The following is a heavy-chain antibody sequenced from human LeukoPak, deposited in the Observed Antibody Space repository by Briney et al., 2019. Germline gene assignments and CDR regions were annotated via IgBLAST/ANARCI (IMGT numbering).Heavy chain of an antibody. D-gene: IGHD2-2*01. CDR1: GFTFDDYA. CDR3: AKALGYCSSTSCYYDAFDI. J-gene: IGHJ3*02. CDR2: ISWNSGSI. V-gene: IGHV3-9*01. Sequence: GGSLRLSCAASGFTFDDYAMHWVRQAPGKGLEWVSGISWNSGSIGYADSVKGRFTISRDNAKNSLYLQMNSLRAEDTALYYCAKALGYCSSTSCYYDAFDIWGQGTMVTVSS.